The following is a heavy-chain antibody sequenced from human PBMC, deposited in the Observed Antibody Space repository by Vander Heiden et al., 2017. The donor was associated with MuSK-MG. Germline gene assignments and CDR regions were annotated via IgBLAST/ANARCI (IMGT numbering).Heavy chain of an antibody. V-gene: IGHV4-59*01. D-gene: IGHD3-10*01. CDR1: GGSISSYY. J-gene: IGHJ6*03. Sequence: QVQLQESGPGLVKPSETLSLTCTVSGGSISSYYWSWIRQPPGKGLEWIGYIYYSGSTNYNPSLKSRVTISVDTSKNQFSLKLSSVTAADTAVYYCARTPNYYYYYYYYMDVWGKGTTVTVSS. CDR3: ARTPNYYYYYYYYMDV. CDR2: IYYSGST.